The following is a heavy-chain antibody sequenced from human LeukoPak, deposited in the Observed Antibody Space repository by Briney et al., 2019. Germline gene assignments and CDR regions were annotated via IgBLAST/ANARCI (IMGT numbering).Heavy chain of an antibody. CDR1: GGSANSGSYY. CDR2: IYYSGST. J-gene: IGHJ4*02. CDR3: ARAAYSGSYHSDY. V-gene: IGHV4-61*01. D-gene: IGHD1-26*01. Sequence: PSETLSLTCTVSGGSANSGSYYWNWIRQPPGKGLEWIGYIYYSGSTNYNPSLKSRVTISVDTSKNQFSLKLSSVTAADTAVYYCARAAYSGSYHSDYWGQGTLVTVSS.